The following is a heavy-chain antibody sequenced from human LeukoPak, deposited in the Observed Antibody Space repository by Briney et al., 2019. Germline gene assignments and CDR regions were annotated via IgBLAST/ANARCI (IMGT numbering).Heavy chain of an antibody. CDR2: IKEDGSEK. V-gene: IGHV3-7*01. CDR1: GFTFNSYW. Sequence: GGSLRLSCAASGFTFNSYWMSWVRQTPGKGLEWVANIKEDGSEKDYVDSVRGRFTISRDSAKNSVYLQMNSLRAEDTAVYYCARHVYDCWSAGFYYFDYWGQGTLVTVSS. D-gene: IGHD3-3*01. CDR3: ARHVYDCWSAGFYYFDY. J-gene: IGHJ4*02.